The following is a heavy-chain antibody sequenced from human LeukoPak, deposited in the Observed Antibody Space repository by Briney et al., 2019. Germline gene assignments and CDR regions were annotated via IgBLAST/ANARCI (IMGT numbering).Heavy chain of an antibody. D-gene: IGHD3-22*01. CDR3: ARHQVTMIVVVITAEYFQH. J-gene: IGHJ1*01. V-gene: IGHV4-39*01. Sequence: SETLSLTCTVSGGSISSSSYYWGWIRQPPGKGLEWIGSIYYSGSTYYNPSLKSRVTISVDTSKNQFSLKLSSVTAADTAVYYCARHQVTMIVVVITAEYFQHWGQGTLVTVSS. CDR1: GGSISSSSYY. CDR2: IYYSGST.